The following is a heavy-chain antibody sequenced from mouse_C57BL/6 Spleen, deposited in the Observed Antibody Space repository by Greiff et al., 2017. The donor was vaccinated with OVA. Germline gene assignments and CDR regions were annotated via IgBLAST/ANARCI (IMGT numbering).Heavy chain of an antibody. D-gene: IGHD2-3*01. CDR3: ARTDGYYSDWYFDV. V-gene: IGHV1-69*01. CDR2: IDPSDSYT. CDR1: GYTFTSYW. Sequence: VQLQQPGAELVMPGASVKLSCKASGYTFTSYWMHWVKQRPGQGLEWIGEIDPSDSYTNYNQKFKGKSTLTVDKSSSTAYMQLSSLTSEDSAVYYCARTDGYYSDWYFDVWGTGTTVTVSS. J-gene: IGHJ1*03.